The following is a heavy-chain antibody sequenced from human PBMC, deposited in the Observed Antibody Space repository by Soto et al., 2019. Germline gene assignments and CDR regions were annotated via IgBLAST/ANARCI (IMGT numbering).Heavy chain of an antibody. CDR1: GFTFSSYG. CDR3: ANSIAAAGTWFDY. Sequence: QVQLVESGGGVVQRGRSLRLSCAASGFTFSSYGMHWVRQAPGKGLEWVAVISYDGSNKYYADSVKGRFTISRDNSKNTLYLQMNSLRAEDTAVYYCANSIAAAGTWFDYWGQGTLVTVSS. CDR2: ISYDGSNK. V-gene: IGHV3-30*18. J-gene: IGHJ4*02. D-gene: IGHD6-13*01.